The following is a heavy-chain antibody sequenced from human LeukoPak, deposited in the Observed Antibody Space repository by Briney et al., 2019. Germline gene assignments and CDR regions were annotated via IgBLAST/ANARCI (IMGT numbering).Heavy chain of an antibody. Sequence: PGGSLRLSCAASGFTFSSYGMHWVRQAPARGLVWVAVIWYDGSNKYYADSVKGRFTISRDNSKTTLFLQMNSLRAEDTAVYYCAREAEEDDAFDIWGQGTMVTVSS. J-gene: IGHJ3*02. D-gene: IGHD1-14*01. V-gene: IGHV3-33*01. CDR1: GFTFSSYG. CDR2: IWYDGSNK. CDR3: AREAEEDDAFDI.